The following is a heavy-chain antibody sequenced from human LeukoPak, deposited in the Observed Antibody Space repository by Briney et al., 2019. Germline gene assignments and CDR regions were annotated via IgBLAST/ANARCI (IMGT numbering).Heavy chain of an antibody. CDR3: ARGVEPLAANTLAY. CDR1: GFTVITND. D-gene: IGHD1-14*01. V-gene: IGHV3-53*01. Sequence: GGSLRLSCAASGFTVITNDMTWLRQAPGKGLEWVSDLYSDGNTKYADSVQGRFTISRDNSKNTLYLEMNSLSPDDTAVYYCARGVEPLAANTLAYWGQGTLVTVSS. J-gene: IGHJ4*02. CDR2: LYSDGNT.